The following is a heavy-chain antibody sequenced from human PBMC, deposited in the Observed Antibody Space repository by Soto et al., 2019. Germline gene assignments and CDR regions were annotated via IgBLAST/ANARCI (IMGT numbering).Heavy chain of an antibody. Sequence: ASVKVSCKASGYTFTSYGISWVRQAPGQGLEWMGWISAYNGNTNYAQKKQGRVTMTTDTSTSTTYMEQRSLRSDDTAEYKCERASVAAAGNNWFDPWGQGTLVTVSS. CDR2: ISAYNGNT. CDR1: GYTFTSYG. V-gene: IGHV1-18*01. CDR3: ERASVAAAGNNWFDP. J-gene: IGHJ5*02. D-gene: IGHD6-13*01.